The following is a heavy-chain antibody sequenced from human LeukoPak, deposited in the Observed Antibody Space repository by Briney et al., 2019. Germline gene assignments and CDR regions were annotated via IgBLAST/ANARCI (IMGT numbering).Heavy chain of an antibody. J-gene: IGHJ4*02. CDR1: GFSFSSYG. D-gene: IGHD3-22*01. V-gene: IGHV3-30*02. CDR2: IRSDGTTK. Sequence: GGSLRLSCAASGFSFSSYGMYWVRQPPGKGLEWVAFIRSDGTTKYYADYVKGRFTISRDNAKNTLYLQMNSLRGEDTAVYYCAKDVYDGSGYHFDYWGQGTLVTVSS. CDR3: AKDVYDGSGYHFDY.